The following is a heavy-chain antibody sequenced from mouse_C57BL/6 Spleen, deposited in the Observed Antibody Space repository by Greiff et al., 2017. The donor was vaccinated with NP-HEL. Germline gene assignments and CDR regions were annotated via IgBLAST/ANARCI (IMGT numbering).Heavy chain of an antibody. CDR2: INPGSGGT. Sequence: VQLQQSGAELVRPGTSVKVSCKASEYAFTNYLIEWVRQRPGQGLEWIGVINPGSGGTNYDEKFKGKATLTADKSSSTAYMQLSSLTSEDSAVYFCARYSSGPYAMDYWGQGTSVTVSS. CDR1: EYAFTNYL. D-gene: IGHD3-2*02. CDR3: ARYSSGPYAMDY. V-gene: IGHV1-54*01. J-gene: IGHJ4*01.